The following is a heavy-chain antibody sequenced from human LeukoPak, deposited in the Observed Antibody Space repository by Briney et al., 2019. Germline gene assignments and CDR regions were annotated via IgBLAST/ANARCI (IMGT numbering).Heavy chain of an antibody. CDR2: IRYDGSNK. D-gene: IGHD4-23*01. J-gene: IGHJ6*03. V-gene: IGHV3-30*02. CDR3: AKDGYGGNSGYYYYYMDV. CDR1: GFTFSSYG. Sequence: GGSLRLSCAAPGFTFSSYGMHWVRQAPGKGLEWVAFIRYDGSNKYYADSVKGRFTISRDNSKNTLYLQMNSLRAEDTAVYYCAKDGYGGNSGYYYYYMDVWGKGTTVTVSS.